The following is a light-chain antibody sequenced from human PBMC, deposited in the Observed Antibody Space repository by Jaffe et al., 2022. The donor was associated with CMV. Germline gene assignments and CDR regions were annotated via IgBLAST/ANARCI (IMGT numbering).Light chain of an antibody. CDR1: QNINSY. J-gene: IGKJ1*01. V-gene: IGKV1-39*01. Sequence: DIQMTQSPSSLSASVGDRVTITCRASQNINSYLNWYQQKPGKAPKLLIYAASSLQSGVPSRFGGSASGTDFTLTIFSLQPEDFATYYCQQTYTTSWTFGQGTKVEIK. CDR3: QQTYTTSWT. CDR2: AAS.